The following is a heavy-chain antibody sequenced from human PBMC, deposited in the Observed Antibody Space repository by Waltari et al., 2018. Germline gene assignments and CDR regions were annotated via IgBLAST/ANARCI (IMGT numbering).Heavy chain of an antibody. CDR2: INHSGST. J-gene: IGHJ5*02. Sequence: QVQLQQWGAGLLKPSEPLSLTCAVYGGSFSGYYWSWIRQPPGTGLEWIGEINHSGSTNYNPSLKSRVTISVDTSKNQFSLKLSSVTAADTAVYYCARKLITLSITMVRGVMGPFVSWGQGTLVTVSS. CDR1: GGSFSGYY. V-gene: IGHV4-34*01. CDR3: ARKLITLSITMVRGVMGPFVS. D-gene: IGHD3-10*01.